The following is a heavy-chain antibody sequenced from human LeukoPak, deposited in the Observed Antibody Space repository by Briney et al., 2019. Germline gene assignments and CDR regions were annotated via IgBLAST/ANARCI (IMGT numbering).Heavy chain of an antibody. CDR1: GGTFSSYA. CDR3: ARGQPNDYMDV. D-gene: IGHD6-13*01. V-gene: IGHV1-69*05. Sequence: SVTVSCTASGGTFSSYAISWVRQAPGQGLEWMGGIIPTFGTANYAQKFQGRVTITTDESTSTAYMELSSLRSEDTAVYYCARGQPNDYMDVWGKGTTVTVSS. J-gene: IGHJ6*03. CDR2: IIPTFGTA.